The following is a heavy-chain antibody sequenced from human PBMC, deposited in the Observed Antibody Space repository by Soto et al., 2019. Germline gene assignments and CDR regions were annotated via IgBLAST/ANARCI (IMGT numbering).Heavy chain of an antibody. V-gene: IGHV3-7*01. CDR1: GFSSSNYW. Sequence: EVQLVESGGGLVQPGGSLRLSCAASGFSSSNYWMSWVRQAPGKGLEWVATIRPDGSAGDYVDSVKGRFTISRDNAKNSLDLQMNSLTVEYTAVYYCAANYVRGQVPLVTVSS. J-gene: IGHJ1*01. CDR3: AANYV. D-gene: IGHD3-16*01. CDR2: IRPDGSAG.